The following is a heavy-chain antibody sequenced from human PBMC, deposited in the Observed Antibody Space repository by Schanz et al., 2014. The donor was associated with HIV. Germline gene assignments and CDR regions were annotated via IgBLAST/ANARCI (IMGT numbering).Heavy chain of an antibody. J-gene: IGHJ5*02. CDR2: VRHDGGAT. CDR3: VTEQYSTISA. Sequence: QVLESGGGLVQTGGSLRLSCVASGFTFSDFSMNWVRRAQGKGLEWISAVRHDGGATYYADSVKGRFTISRDNSRNILYLQMSNLRAEDTALYYCVTEQYSTISAWGQGALVIVSS. V-gene: IGHV3-23*01. D-gene: IGHD2-15*01. CDR1: GFTFSDFS.